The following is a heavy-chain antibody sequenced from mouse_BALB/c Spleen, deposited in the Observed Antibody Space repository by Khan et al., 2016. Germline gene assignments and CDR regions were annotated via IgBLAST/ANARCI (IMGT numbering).Heavy chain of an antibody. CDR3: YKVAYFDSNGAWFAY. V-gene: IGHV2-5-1*01. CDR1: GFSLTTYA. Sequence: QMQLVQSGPSLVQPSQTLSITCIVSGFSLTTYAVHWVRQSPGKGLEWLGVIWGGGSTNNNAAFMSRLSIITDNSTSQVFFKMNSLQTDDTAIYSGYKVAYFDSNGAWFAYWGQGSLVTVSS. J-gene: IGHJ3*01. D-gene: IGHD2-4*01. CDR2: IWGGGST.